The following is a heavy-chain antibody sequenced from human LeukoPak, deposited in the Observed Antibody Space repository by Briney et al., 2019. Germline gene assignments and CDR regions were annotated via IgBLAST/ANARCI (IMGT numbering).Heavy chain of an antibody. J-gene: IGHJ3*02. CDR2: IDTNTGNP. Sequence: ASVKVSCKASGYTFTSYAMNWVRQAPGQGLEWMGWIDTNTGNPTYAQGFTGRFVFSLDTSVSTAYLQISSLKAEDTAVYYCAREKAYSGSYTDAFDIWGQGTMVTVSS. CDR3: AREKAYSGSYTDAFDI. V-gene: IGHV7-4-1*02. CDR1: GYTFTSYA. D-gene: IGHD1-26*01.